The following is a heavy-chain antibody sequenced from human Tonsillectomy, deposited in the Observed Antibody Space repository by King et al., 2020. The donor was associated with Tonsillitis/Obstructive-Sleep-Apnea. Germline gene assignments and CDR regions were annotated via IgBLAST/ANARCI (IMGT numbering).Heavy chain of an antibody. V-gene: IGHV3-64D*06. Sequence: VQLVESGGGLVQPGGSLRLSCSASGFIFSSYAMHWVRQAPGKGLEYVSAISSNGGTTYYADSVKGRFTISRDNSKNTLYLQMSSLTTEDTAVYYCVKVWGTVTTYDFWGQGPLVTVSS. CDR2: ISSNGGTT. D-gene: IGHD4-17*01. CDR3: VKVWGTVTTYDF. J-gene: IGHJ4*02. CDR1: GFIFSSYA.